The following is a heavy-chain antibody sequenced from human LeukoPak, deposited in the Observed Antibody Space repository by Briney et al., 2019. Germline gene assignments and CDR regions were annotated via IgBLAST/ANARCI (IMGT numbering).Heavy chain of an antibody. CDR1: GFTFSTYW. J-gene: IGHJ5*02. V-gene: IGHV3-7*01. D-gene: IGHD1-26*01. CDR3: ARDISHSRSPPWFDP. CDR2: IKEDGSEK. Sequence: PGGSLRLSCAASGFTFSTYWMSWVRQAPGKGLEWVVNIKEDGSEKYYVDSVKGRFIISRDNAKKSLYLQMNSLRAEDTAVYYCARDISHSRSPPWFDPWGQGTLVTVSS.